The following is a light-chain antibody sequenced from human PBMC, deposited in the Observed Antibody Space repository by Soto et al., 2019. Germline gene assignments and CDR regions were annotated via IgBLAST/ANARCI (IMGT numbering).Light chain of an antibody. CDR3: QQANSFPLT. CDR2: KAS. V-gene: IGKV1-5*03. CDR1: QSISSW. J-gene: IGKJ5*01. Sequence: DIEMTQSPSTLSASLGSRVTITRRASQSISSWLAWYQEKPGKAPKLLIYKASTLKSGVPSSISGSGSGTEFTLTISSLQPEDVATNYCQQANSFPLTFGQGTRLEI.